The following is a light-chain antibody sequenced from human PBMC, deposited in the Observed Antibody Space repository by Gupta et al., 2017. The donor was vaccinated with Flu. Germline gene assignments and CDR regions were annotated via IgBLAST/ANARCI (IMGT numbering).Light chain of an antibody. Sequence: PSSLSASVGDRVTITCRASQNISSYLNWYQQKPGKAPKLLIYAASRVKSGVPSRFSGSGSGTDFTLTISSRQPEEFATYYCQQGNRTPYTFGQGTKLEIK. CDR2: AAS. CDR3: QQGNRTPYT. J-gene: IGKJ2*01. CDR1: QNISSY. V-gene: IGKV1-39*01.